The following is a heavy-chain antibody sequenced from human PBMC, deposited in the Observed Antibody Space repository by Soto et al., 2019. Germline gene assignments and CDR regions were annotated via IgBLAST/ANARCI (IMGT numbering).Heavy chain of an antibody. Sequence: SETLSLTCTVSGGSISSGDYYWSWIRQPPGKGLEWIGYIYYSGSTYYNPSLKSRVTISVDTSKNQFSLKLSSVTAADTAVYYCASLDRYYDSSGVNQTDYWGQGTLVTVSS. D-gene: IGHD3-22*01. CDR2: IYYSGST. J-gene: IGHJ4*02. CDR3: ASLDRYYDSSGVNQTDY. CDR1: GGSISSGDYY. V-gene: IGHV4-30-4*01.